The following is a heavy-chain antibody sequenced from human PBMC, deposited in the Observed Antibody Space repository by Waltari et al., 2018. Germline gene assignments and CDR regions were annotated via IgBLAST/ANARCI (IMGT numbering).Heavy chain of an antibody. CDR3: SRSLDV. Sequence: EVQLVESGGGLVQPGGSLRLSCVVSGFTFSNYWRDWVRQAPGQGLEWVANIKEDGSEKYFVDSVKGRFTISRDNAKNSLYLQMNSLRVDDTAVYYCSRSLDVWGQGTTVTVSS. CDR2: IKEDGSEK. J-gene: IGHJ6*02. CDR1: GFTFSNYW. V-gene: IGHV3-7*01.